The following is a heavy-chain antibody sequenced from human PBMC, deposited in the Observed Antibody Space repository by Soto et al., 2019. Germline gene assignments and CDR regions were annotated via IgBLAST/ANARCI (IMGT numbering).Heavy chain of an antibody. D-gene: IGHD4-17*01. CDR3: ARAHYGDYGYGMDV. Sequence: SETLSLTCTVSGGSITSSSYYWGCIRQPPGKGLEWIGSIYYSGSTYYNPSLKSRVTISVDTSKNQFSLKLSSVTAADTAVYYCARAHYGDYGYGMDVWGQGTTVTVSS. CDR1: GGSITSSSYY. CDR2: IYYSGST. J-gene: IGHJ6*02. V-gene: IGHV4-39*01.